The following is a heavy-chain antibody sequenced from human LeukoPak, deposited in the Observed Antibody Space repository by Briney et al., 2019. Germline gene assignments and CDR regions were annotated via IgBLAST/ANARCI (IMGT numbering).Heavy chain of an antibody. J-gene: IGHJ4*02. CDR3: AKDPYRSSGWYGYFDY. CDR2: ISGNSGSI. D-gene: IGHD6-19*01. V-gene: IGHV3-9*01. Sequence: GGSLRLSCAASGFTFDDYAMHWVRQAPGKGLEWVSGISGNSGSIDYADSVKGRFTISRDNAKNSLYLQMNSLRAEDTAVYYCAKDPYRSSGWYGYFDYWGQGTLVTVSS. CDR1: GFTFDDYA.